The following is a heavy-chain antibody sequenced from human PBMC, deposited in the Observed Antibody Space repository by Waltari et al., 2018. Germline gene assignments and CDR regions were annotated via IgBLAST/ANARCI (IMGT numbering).Heavy chain of an antibody. CDR1: GFTVSSNY. CDR2: IYSGGST. CDR3: ARGNYGDFLQYGMDV. D-gene: IGHD4-17*01. Sequence: EVQLVESGGGLIQPGGSLRLSCAASGFTVSSNYMRWVRQAPGKGLEWVSVIYSGGSTYYADSVKGRFTISRDNSKNTLYLQMNSLRAEDTAVYYCARGNYGDFLQYGMDVWGQGTTVTVSS. V-gene: IGHV3-53*01. J-gene: IGHJ6*02.